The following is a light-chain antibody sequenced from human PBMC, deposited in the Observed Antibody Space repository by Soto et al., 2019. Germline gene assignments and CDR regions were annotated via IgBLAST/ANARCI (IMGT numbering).Light chain of an antibody. CDR1: QGISNY. J-gene: IGKJ3*01. CDR2: AAS. V-gene: IGKV1-27*01. Sequence: DIQMTQSPSSLSASVGDRVAITCRASQGISNYLAWYQQKPGKVPKLLIYAASTLQSGVPSRFSGSGSGTDFTLNISSLQAEDVATYYCQKYNRAPFTFGPGTKVDIK. CDR3: QKYNRAPFT.